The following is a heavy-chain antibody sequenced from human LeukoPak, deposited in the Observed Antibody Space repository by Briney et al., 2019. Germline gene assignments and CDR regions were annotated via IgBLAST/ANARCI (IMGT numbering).Heavy chain of an antibody. D-gene: IGHD3-9*01. J-gene: IGHJ4*02. CDR1: GGSISSYY. V-gene: IGHV4-59*12. CDR2: IYYSGST. CDR3: ARETYYDILTGYDY. Sequence: PSETLSLTCTVSGGSISSYYWSWIRQPPGKGLEWIGYIYYSGSTNYNPSLKSRVTISVDTSKNQFSLKLSSVTAADTAVYYCARETYYDILTGYDYWGQGTLVTVSS.